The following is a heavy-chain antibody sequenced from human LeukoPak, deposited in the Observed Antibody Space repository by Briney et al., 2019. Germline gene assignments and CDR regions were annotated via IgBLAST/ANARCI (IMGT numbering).Heavy chain of an antibody. CDR1: GGSINNYY. Sequence: PSETLSLTCTVSGGSINNYYWSWIRQPPGKGLECIGYIHYTGSTNYNPSLKSRVTISVDTSKSQFSLKLSSVTAADTAIYYCARGGYYGSGNDFRFDPWGQGTLVTVSS. V-gene: IGHV4-59*01. CDR2: IHYTGST. CDR3: ARGGYYGSGNDFRFDP. D-gene: IGHD3-10*01. J-gene: IGHJ5*02.